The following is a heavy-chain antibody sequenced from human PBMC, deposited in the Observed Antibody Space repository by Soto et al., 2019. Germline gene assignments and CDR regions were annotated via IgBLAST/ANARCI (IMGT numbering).Heavy chain of an antibody. V-gene: IGHV4-39*07. Sequence: SETLSLTCTVSGGSISNTDHFWGWIRQPPGKGLEWIGSIYYTGTTYYNPSLKSRVTISVDTSKNQFSLKLSSVTAADTAVYYCARLGGYDSNWFDPWGQGTLVTVSS. CDR3: ARLGGYDSNWFDP. CDR1: GGSISNTDHF. CDR2: IYYTGTT. D-gene: IGHD5-12*01. J-gene: IGHJ5*02.